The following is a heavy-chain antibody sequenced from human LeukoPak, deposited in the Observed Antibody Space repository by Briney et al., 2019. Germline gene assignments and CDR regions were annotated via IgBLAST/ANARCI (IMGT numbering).Heavy chain of an antibody. CDR1: GFTFSSYW. Sequence: GGSLRLSCAASGFTFSSYWMSWVRQAPGKRLEWVANIKQDGSEKYYVDSVKGRFTIPRDNAKNSLYLQMNSLRAEDTAVYYCAREGSSGYAFDIWGQGTMVTVSS. D-gene: IGHD6-19*01. CDR3: AREGSSGYAFDI. J-gene: IGHJ3*02. V-gene: IGHV3-7*03. CDR2: IKQDGSEK.